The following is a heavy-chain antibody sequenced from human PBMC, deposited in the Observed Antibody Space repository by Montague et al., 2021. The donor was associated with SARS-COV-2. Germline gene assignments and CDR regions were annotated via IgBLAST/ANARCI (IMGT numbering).Heavy chain of an antibody. J-gene: IGHJ3*02. CDR1: GFDFGSNE. Sequence: SLRLSCAASGFDFGSNEMNWVRQAPGKGLEWVSYIGASGIPIRYADSVRGRFTISRDNGKKSLSLQMNSLRAEDTAIYYCASSLSGWAHSFDIWGQGRMVIVSS. D-gene: IGHD6-19*01. V-gene: IGHV3-48*03. CDR3: ASSLSGWAHSFDI. CDR2: IGASGIPI.